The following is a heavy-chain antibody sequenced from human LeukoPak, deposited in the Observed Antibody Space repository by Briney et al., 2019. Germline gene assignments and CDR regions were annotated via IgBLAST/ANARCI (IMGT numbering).Heavy chain of an antibody. CDR2: ISGHDDRT. D-gene: IGHD1-14*01. CDR1: GYSFHSYG. V-gene: IGHV1-18*01. Sequence: ASVTVSFKASGYSFHSYGITWVRQAPGHGLEWMGWISGHDDRTEYAQKFQGRVTMSTDKSTSTASMELRRLTYDDTGVYYCARDGGRLQTPESPINDYWGQGTLVTVSS. J-gene: IGHJ4*02. CDR3: ARDGGRLQTPESPINDY.